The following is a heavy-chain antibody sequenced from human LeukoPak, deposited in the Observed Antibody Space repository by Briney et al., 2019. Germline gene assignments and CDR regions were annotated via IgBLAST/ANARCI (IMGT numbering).Heavy chain of an antibody. V-gene: IGHV3-48*04. Sequence: GGSLRLSCAVSGITLSNYGMSWVRQAPGKGLEWVSYISSSSSTIYYADSVKGRFTISRDNAKNSLYLQMNSLRAEDTAVYYCARRSYSGFDYWGQGTLVTVSS. CDR1: GITLSNYG. D-gene: IGHD4-11*01. CDR2: ISSSSSTI. CDR3: ARRSYSGFDY. J-gene: IGHJ4*02.